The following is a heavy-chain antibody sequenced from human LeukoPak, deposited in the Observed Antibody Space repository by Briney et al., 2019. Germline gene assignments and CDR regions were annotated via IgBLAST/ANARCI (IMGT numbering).Heavy chain of an antibody. CDR1: GGSINSDGYY. Sequence: PSQTLSLTCTVSGGSINSDGYYWSWIRQPPGKGLEWIGHIYYSGSTYYNPSLKSRVTISVDTSKNQFSLKLSSVTAADTAVYYCARADGSGRSFDYWGQATLVTVSS. V-gene: IGHV4-30-2*01. CDR3: ARADGSGRSFDY. D-gene: IGHD3-10*01. J-gene: IGHJ4*02. CDR2: IYYSGST.